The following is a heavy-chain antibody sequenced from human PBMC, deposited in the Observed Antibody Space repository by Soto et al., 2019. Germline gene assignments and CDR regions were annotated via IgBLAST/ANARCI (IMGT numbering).Heavy chain of an antibody. CDR1: GYTFTSYA. Sequence: ASVKVSCKASGYTFTSYAIHWVRQAPGQRLEWMGWINAGNDNTKYSQKFQGRVTITRDTSASTAYMELSSLRSEDTAVYYCARDQRQLWYYFDYWGQGTLVTVS. CDR2: INAGNDNT. CDR3: ARDQRQLWYYFDY. D-gene: IGHD5-18*01. J-gene: IGHJ4*02. V-gene: IGHV1-3*01.